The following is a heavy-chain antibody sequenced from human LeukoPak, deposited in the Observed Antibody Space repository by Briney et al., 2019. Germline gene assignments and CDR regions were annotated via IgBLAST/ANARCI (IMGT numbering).Heavy chain of an antibody. D-gene: IGHD3-22*01. J-gene: IGHJ4*02. CDR1: GYTFTSYD. Sequence: ASVKVSCKASGYTFTSYDINWVRQATGQGLEWMGWMNPNSGNTDYAQKFQGRVTMTRDTSISTAYMELSGLTSDDTAVYFCATYYSDTSARDWGQGTLVTVSS. CDR3: ATYYSDTSARD. CDR2: MNPNSGNT. V-gene: IGHV1-8*01.